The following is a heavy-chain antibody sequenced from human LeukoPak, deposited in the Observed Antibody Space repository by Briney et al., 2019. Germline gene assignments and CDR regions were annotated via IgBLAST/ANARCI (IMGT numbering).Heavy chain of an antibody. CDR1: GSSFDGNY. CDR2: FYYSGYINYNPSLKSI. V-gene: IGHV4-59*08. Sequence: SETLSLTCSVSGSSFDGNYWHWIRQPPGKGLEWIGSFYYSGYINYNPSLKSINYNPSLKSRVTVSEDTSKNQLSLRLSSVTAADTAVYYCARQVGKHYGLDLWGPGATVTVAS. D-gene: IGHD2-2*01. CDR3: ARQVGKHYGLDL. J-gene: IGHJ6*02.